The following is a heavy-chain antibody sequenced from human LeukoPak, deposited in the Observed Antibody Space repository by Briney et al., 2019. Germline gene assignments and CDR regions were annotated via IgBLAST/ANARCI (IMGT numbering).Heavy chain of an antibody. Sequence: PSKPLSLTSNVSGGSIRTYYWSWIRKPPGKGLKWIGYISDGGVTSYNPSLKGRVTISVDSPKNRFSLRLTSLTAVDTALYYCARHGGTLDYFDYWGPGSLVTVSS. V-gene: IGHV4-59*08. CDR2: ISDGGVT. J-gene: IGHJ4*02. CDR3: ARHGGTLDYFDY. D-gene: IGHD1-26*01. CDR1: GGSIRTYY.